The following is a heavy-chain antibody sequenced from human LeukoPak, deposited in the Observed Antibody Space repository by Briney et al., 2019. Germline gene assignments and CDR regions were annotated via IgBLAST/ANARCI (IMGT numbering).Heavy chain of an antibody. CDR1: EFTVSSRY. J-gene: IGHJ4*02. Sequence: GGSLRLSCATSEFTVSSRYMSWVRQAPGKGLEWVSVIHGDGSTYYADSVKGRFTISRDNSKNTLYLQMNSLRAEDTAVYYCARGESSDYTCIDYWGQGTLVSVSS. CDR2: IHGDGST. CDR3: ARGESSDYTCIDY. D-gene: IGHD4-17*01. V-gene: IGHV3-53*01.